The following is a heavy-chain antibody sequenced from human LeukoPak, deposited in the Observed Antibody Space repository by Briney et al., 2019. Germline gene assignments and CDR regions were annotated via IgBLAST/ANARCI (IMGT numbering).Heavy chain of an antibody. Sequence: GGSLRLSCAASGFTFSSYGMHWVRQAPGKGLEWVAVIWYDGSNKYYADSVKGRFTISRDNSKNTLYLQMNSLRAEDTAVYYCAKAGRAFDIWGQGTMVTVSS. CDR1: GFTFSSYG. CDR3: AKAGRAFDI. J-gene: IGHJ3*02. V-gene: IGHV3-33*06. CDR2: IWYDGSNK. D-gene: IGHD1-14*01.